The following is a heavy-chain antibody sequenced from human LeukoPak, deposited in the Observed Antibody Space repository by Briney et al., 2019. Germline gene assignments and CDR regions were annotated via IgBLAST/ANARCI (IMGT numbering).Heavy chain of an antibody. D-gene: IGHD3-3*01. CDR1: GYTFTSYG. CDR2: ISAYNGNT. CDR3: ARVRAFDDFWSGYYTYYYYYMDV. V-gene: IGHV1-18*01. Sequence: ASVKVSCKASGYTFTSYGISWVRQAPGQGVEWMGWISAYNGNTNYAQKLQGRVTMTTDTSTSTAYMELRSLRSDDTAVYYCARVRAFDDFWSGYYTYYYYYMDVWGKGTTVTVSS. J-gene: IGHJ6*03.